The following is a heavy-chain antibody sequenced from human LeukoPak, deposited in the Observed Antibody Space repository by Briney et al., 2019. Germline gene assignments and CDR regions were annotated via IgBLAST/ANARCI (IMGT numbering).Heavy chain of an antibody. CDR2: TWFDGSNN. J-gene: IGHJ4*02. V-gene: IGHV3-33*08. D-gene: IGHD4-17*01. CDR1: GFTFDDYA. Sequence: GGSLRLSCAASGFTFDDYAMHWVRQAPGKGLEWVALTWFDGSNNHYADSVKGRFSISRDNSKNTLYLQMNSLRAEDTAVYYCARDSVMTTMTADPDYWGQGTLVTVSS. CDR3: ARDSVMTTMTADPDY.